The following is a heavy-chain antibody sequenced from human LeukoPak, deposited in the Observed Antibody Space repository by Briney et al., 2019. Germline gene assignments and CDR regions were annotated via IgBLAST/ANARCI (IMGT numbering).Heavy chain of an antibody. CDR1: GFTFSSYS. J-gene: IGHJ4*02. CDR3: ASNRHNWNRASGY. Sequence: SGGSLRLSCAASGFTFSSYSMNWVRQAPGKGLEWVSYISSSSSTIYYADSVKGRFTISRDNAKNSLYLQMNSLRDEDTAVYYCASNRHNWNRASGYWGQGTLVTVSS. D-gene: IGHD1-20*01. CDR2: ISSSSSTI. V-gene: IGHV3-48*02.